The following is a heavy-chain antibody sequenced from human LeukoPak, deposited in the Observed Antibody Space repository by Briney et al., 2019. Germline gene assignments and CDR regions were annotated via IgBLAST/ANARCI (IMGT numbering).Heavy chain of an antibody. CDR3: AREAIAAAGDNWFDP. CDR1: GGTFSSYA. CDR2: IIPIFGTA. Sequence: SVKVSCKASGGTFSSYAISWVRQAPGQGLEWMGGIIPIFGTANYAQKFQGRVTITADKSTSTAYMELSSLRSEDTAVYYCAREAIAAAGDNWFDPWGQGTLVTVSS. V-gene: IGHV1-69*06. D-gene: IGHD6-13*01. J-gene: IGHJ5*02.